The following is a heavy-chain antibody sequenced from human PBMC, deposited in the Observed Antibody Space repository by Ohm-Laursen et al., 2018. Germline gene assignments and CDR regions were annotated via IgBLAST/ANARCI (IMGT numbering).Heavy chain of an antibody. CDR1: GFTFSNSW. D-gene: IGHD6-19*01. CDR3: ATVGGWV. CDR2: TNRDGSAK. J-gene: IGHJ4*02. V-gene: IGHV3-7*01. Sequence: SLRLSCAAFGFTFSNSWTTWVRQAPGKRLEWVANTNRDGSAKSYVDSVKGRFTISRDNAKNSLYLQMNSLRAEDTAVYYCATVGGWVWGQGTLVTVSS.